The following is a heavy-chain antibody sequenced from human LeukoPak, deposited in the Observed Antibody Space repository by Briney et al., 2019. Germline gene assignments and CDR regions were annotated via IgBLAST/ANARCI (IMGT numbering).Heavy chain of an antibody. V-gene: IGHV1-69*05. Sequence: SVKVSCKASGGTFSSYAISWVRQAPGQGLEWMGGIIPIFGTANYAQKFQGRVTITTDESTSTAYMELSSLRSEDTAVYYCAREGYCSGGSCYSGAGVTYGDIDYWGQGTLVTVSS. CDR1: GGTFSSYA. CDR2: IIPIFGTA. J-gene: IGHJ4*02. D-gene: IGHD2-15*01. CDR3: AREGYCSGGSCYSGAGVTYGDIDY.